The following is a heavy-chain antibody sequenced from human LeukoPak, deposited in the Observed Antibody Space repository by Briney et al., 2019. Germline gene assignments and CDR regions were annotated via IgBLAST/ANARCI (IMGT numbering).Heavy chain of an antibody. CDR1: GFTFSSYS. Sequence: GGSLRLSCAASGFTFSSYSMNWVRQAPGKGLEWVSSINSSSSCIYYADSLKGRITISRDNAKNSLYLQMNSLRAEDTAVYYCARELPAYCSGTTCYAPYYGMDVWGKGTTVTVSS. V-gene: IGHV3-21*01. J-gene: IGHJ6*04. CDR3: ARELPAYCSGTTCYAPYYGMDV. D-gene: IGHD2-2*01. CDR2: INSSSSCI.